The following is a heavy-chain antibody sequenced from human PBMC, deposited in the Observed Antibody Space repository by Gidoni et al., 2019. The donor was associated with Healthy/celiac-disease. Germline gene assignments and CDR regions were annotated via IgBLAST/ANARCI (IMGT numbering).Heavy chain of an antibody. CDR2: ISAYNGNT. CDR1: GYTFTSYG. D-gene: IGHD3-22*01. CDR3: ARVPKRDYYDSTPKWPDI. Sequence: QVQLVQSGAEVKKPGASVKVSCKASGYTFTSYGISWVRQAPGQGLEWMGWISAYNGNTNYAQKLQGRVTMTTDTSTSTAYMELRSLRSDDTAVYYCARVPKRDYYDSTPKWPDIWGQGTMVTVSS. V-gene: IGHV1-18*01. J-gene: IGHJ3*02.